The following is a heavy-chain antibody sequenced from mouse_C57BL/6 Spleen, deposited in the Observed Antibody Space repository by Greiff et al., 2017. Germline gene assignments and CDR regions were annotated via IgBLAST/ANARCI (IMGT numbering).Heavy chain of an antibody. V-gene: IGHV1-50*01. CDR2: IDPSDSYT. Sequence: VQLQQPGAELVKPGASVKLSCKASGYTFTSYWMQWVKQRPGQGLEWIGEIDPSDSYTNYNQKFKGKATLTVDTSSSTAYMQLSSLTSEDSAVYYCARWLLRTFDYWGQGTTLTVSS. CDR3: ARWLLRTFDY. J-gene: IGHJ2*01. CDR1: GYTFTSYW. D-gene: IGHD2-3*01.